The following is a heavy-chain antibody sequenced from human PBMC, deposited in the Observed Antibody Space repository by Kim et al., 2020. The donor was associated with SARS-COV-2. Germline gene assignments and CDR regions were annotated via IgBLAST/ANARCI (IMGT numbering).Heavy chain of an antibody. CDR3: VRDPVGWVAAAGTGFDY. D-gene: IGHD6-13*01. Sequence: GGSLRLSCAASGFTFSSYGMHWVRQAPGKGLEWVAVIWYDGSNKYYADSVKGRFTISRDNSKNTLYLQMNSLRAEDTAVYYCVRDPVGWVAAAGTGFDYWGQGTLVTVSS. V-gene: IGHV3-33*01. CDR1: GFTFSSYG. CDR2: IWYDGSNK. J-gene: IGHJ4*02.